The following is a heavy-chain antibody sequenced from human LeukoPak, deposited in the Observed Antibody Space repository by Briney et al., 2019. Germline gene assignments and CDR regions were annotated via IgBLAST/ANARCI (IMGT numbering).Heavy chain of an antibody. CDR3: AKGMGLAHYYFYGMDV. V-gene: IGHV3-23*01. Sequence: PGGSLRLSCAASAFTFSNFAVNWVRQAPGKGLEWVSVIGGGDGSIYYADSVKGRFTISRDNSKNTLYLQMTSLRAEDAAIYYCAKGMGLAHYYFYGMDVWGQGTTVTVSS. CDR1: AFTFSNFA. D-gene: IGHD6-19*01. J-gene: IGHJ6*02. CDR2: IGGGDGSI.